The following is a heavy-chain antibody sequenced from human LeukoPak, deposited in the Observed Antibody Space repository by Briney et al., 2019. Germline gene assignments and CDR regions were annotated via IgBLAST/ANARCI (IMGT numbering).Heavy chain of an antibody. CDR1: GGSISSSSYY. CDR3: ARDHIAAAGYFDC. V-gene: IGHV4-39*07. Sequence: SETLSLTCTVSGGSISSSSYYWGWIRQPPGKGLEWIGSIYYSGSTYYNPSLKSRVTISVDTFKNQFFLKLTSVTAADTAVYYCARDHIAAAGYFDCWGQGTLVTVSS. CDR2: IYYSGST. J-gene: IGHJ4*02. D-gene: IGHD6-13*01.